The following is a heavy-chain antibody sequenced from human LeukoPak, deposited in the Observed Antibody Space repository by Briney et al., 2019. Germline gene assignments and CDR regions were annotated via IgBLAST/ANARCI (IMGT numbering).Heavy chain of an antibody. Sequence: GASVKVSCKASGYTFTSYDINWVRQATGQGLEWMGWMNPNSGNTGYAQKFQGGVTMTRNTSISTAYMELSSLRSEDTAVYYCAGRDLLWFGEPVWGQGTLVTVSS. V-gene: IGHV1-8*01. CDR2: MNPNSGNT. D-gene: IGHD3-10*01. J-gene: IGHJ4*02. CDR3: AGRDLLWFGEPV. CDR1: GYTFTSYD.